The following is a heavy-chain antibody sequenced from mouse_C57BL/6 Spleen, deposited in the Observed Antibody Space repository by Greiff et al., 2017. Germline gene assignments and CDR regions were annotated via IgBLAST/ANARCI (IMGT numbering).Heavy chain of an antibody. CDR3: ARNENNLYAMDD. V-gene: IGHV1-62-2*01. D-gene: IGHD1-3*01. Sequence: QVQLQQSGAELVKPGASVKLSCKASGYTFTDYTIHWVKQRSGQGLEWIGWFYPGSGSIKYNEKFKDQSTLTADKSSITVYMELNRLTSEDSAVYFCARNENNLYAMDDWGQGTSVTVSS. CDR1: GYTFTDYT. CDR2: FYPGSGSI. J-gene: IGHJ4*01.